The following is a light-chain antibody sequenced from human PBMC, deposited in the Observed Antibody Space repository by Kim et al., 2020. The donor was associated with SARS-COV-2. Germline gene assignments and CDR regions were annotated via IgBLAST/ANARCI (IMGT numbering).Light chain of an antibody. CDR3: FSYAGSYTFWV. CDR2: DVN. CDR1: NSDIGGSDY. V-gene: IGLV2-11*03. J-gene: IGLJ3*02. Sequence: QSVTISCTGTNSDIGGSDYVSWYQQHPGKAPKLMIHDVNKRPSGVPDRFSGSKSGNTASLTISGLQAEDEADYHCFSYAGSYTFWVFGVGTQLTVL.